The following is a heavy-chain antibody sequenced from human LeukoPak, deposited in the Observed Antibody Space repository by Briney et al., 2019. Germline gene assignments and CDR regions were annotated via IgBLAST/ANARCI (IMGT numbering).Heavy chain of an antibody. D-gene: IGHD3-22*01. J-gene: IGHJ4*02. Sequence: PGGSLRLSCAASGFTFGSYSMIWVRQAPGKGLEWVSSISSSGSYKYYADSVKGRFTISRDNAKNSLDLQMNSLRAEDTAVYYCARGSPLNYYYDRSDYFYDFWGQGTLVTVSS. CDR2: ISSSGSYK. CDR1: GFTFGSYS. V-gene: IGHV3-21*01. CDR3: ARGSPLNYYYDRSDYFYDF.